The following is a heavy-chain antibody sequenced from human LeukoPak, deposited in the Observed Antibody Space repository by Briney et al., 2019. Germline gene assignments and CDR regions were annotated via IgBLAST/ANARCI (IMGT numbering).Heavy chain of an antibody. CDR1: GGSMRSYY. J-gene: IGHJ4*02. CDR2: IYHTGST. D-gene: IGHD6-13*01. CDR3: ARMTLKQPGRGDF. Sequence: SETLSLTCTVSGGSMRSYYWSWIRQPPGKGLEWIGYIYHTGSTNYNPSLKSRVTMSVDTSKNQFSLKLSSVTAADTAVYYCARMTLKQPGRGDFWDQGILVTVSS. V-gene: IGHV4-59*01.